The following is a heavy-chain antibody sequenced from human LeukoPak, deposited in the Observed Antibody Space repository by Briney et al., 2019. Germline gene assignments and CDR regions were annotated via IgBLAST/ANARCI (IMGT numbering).Heavy chain of an antibody. J-gene: IGHJ4*02. D-gene: IGHD6-13*01. CDR1: GGSFSGYY. CDR2: INHSGST. V-gene: IGHV4-34*01. Sequence: KPSETLSLTCAVYGGSFSGYYWSWIRQPPGKGLEWIGEINHSGSTNYNPSLKSRVTISVDTSKNQFSLKLSSVTAADTAVYYCARVGITSSWYKGFDYWGQGTLVTVSS. CDR3: ARVGITSSWYKGFDY.